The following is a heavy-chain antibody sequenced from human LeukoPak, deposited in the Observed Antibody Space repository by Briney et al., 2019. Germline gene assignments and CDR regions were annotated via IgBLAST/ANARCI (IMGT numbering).Heavy chain of an antibody. J-gene: IGHJ4*02. CDR2: INPSGGST. D-gene: IGHD3-3*01. Sequence: GASVKVSCKASGYTFTSYYMHWVRQAPGQGLEWMGIINPSGGSTSYAQKFQGRVTMTRDTSTSTVYMELSSLRSEDTAVYYCARAWGIFGVVIIGCFDYWGQGTLVTVSS. CDR1: GYTFTSYY. CDR3: ARAWGIFGVVIIGCFDY. V-gene: IGHV1-46*01.